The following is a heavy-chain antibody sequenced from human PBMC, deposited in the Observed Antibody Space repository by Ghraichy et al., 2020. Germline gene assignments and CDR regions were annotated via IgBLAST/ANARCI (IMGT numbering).Heavy chain of an antibody. D-gene: IGHD6-6*01. Sequence: SCAASGFTFSSYAIHWVRQAPGKGLEWVTVISYDGSTKYYADSVKGRFTISRDNSKNTLYLQMNSLRTEDTAVYYCARRGEGSGSSGPGLYWGQGTLVTVSS. CDR3: ARRGEGSGSSGPGLY. J-gene: IGHJ4*02. CDR1: GFTFSSYA. V-gene: IGHV3-30*04. CDR2: ISYDGSTK.